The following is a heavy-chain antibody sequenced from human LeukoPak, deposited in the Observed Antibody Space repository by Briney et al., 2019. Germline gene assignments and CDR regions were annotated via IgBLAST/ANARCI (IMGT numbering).Heavy chain of an antibody. CDR2: IYYSGST. CDR3: ARRAEYSRAHYYFDY. V-gene: IGHV4-39*01. J-gene: IGHJ4*02. Sequence: SETLSLTCTVSGGSISSSRYYWGWIRQPPGKGLEWIGTIYYSGSTYYNPSHKSRVTISVDTSKNQFSLKLSSVTAADTAVYYCARRAEYSRAHYYFDYWGQGTLVTVSS. CDR1: GGSISSSRYY. D-gene: IGHD6-6*01.